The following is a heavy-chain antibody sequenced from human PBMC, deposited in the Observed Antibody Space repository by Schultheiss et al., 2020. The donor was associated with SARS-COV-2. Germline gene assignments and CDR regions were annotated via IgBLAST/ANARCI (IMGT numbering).Heavy chain of an antibody. CDR3: SSSPQQQPNF. D-gene: IGHD6-13*01. J-gene: IGHJ4*02. CDR2: IYSGGST. Sequence: GGSLRLSCAASGFTFSSYSMNWVRQAPGKGLEWVSVIYSGGSTYYADSVKGRFTISRDNAKNSLYLQMNSLRAEDTAVYYCSSSPQQQPNFWGQGTLVTVSS. V-gene: IGHV3-66*01. CDR1: GFTFSSYS.